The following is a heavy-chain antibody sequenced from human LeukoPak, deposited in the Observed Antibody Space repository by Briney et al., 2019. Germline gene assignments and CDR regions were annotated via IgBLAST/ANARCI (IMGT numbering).Heavy chain of an antibody. V-gene: IGHV4-39*01. Sequence: SETLSLTCTVSGGSISSGDYYWSWIRQPPGKGLEWIGYIYYSGGTYYNPSLKSRVSISVDTSKSQFSLKLSSVTAADTAVYYCARQGYSSSPPHYWGQGTLVTVSS. CDR3: ARQGYSSSPPHY. CDR2: IYYSGGT. J-gene: IGHJ4*02. CDR1: GGSISSGDYY. D-gene: IGHD6-13*01.